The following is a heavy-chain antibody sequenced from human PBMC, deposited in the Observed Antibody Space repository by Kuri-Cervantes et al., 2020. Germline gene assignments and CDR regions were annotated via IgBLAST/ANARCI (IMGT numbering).Heavy chain of an antibody. CDR2: IWYDGSNK. D-gene: IGHD6-19*01. CDR3: ARDSVVAGPTLCEY. Sequence: GESLKTSCAASGFTFSSYGMHWVRQAPGKGLEWVAVIWYDGSNKYYADSVKGRFTNSRDNPKNTLYLQMNSLRAEDTAVYYCARDSVVAGPTLCEYWGQGTLVTVSS. V-gene: IGHV3-33*08. CDR1: GFTFSSYG. J-gene: IGHJ4*02.